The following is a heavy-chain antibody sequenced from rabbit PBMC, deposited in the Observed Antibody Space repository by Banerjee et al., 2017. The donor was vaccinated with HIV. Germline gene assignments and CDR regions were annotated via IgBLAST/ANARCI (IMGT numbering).Heavy chain of an antibody. CDR3: ARVSYAGYVGYAYAIIDGMDL. Sequence: QEQLGESGGDLVKPGASLTLTCTASGFSLSNNYVMCWVRQAPGKGLEWIACIAASSSDSTYYASWAKGRFTISKTSSTTVTLQMTSLTAADTATYFCARVSYAGYVGYAYAIIDGMDLWGPGTLVTVS. J-gene: IGHJ6*01. CDR2: IAASSSDST. CDR1: GFSLSNNYV. D-gene: IGHD6-1*01. V-gene: IGHV1S45*01.